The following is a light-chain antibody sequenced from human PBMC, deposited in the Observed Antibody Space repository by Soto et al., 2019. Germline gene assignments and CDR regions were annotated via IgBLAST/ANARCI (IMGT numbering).Light chain of an antibody. V-gene: IGLV2-14*01. CDR3: SSYTSSSTVV. J-gene: IGLJ2*01. CDR2: EVS. CDR1: SSAVGGYKY. Sequence: QPVLTQPASVSGSPGQSITISCTGTSSAVGGYKYVSWYQQHPGKVPKLMIYEVSNRPSGVSNRFSGSKSGDTASLTISGLQPEDEADYYCSSYTSSSTVVFGGGTKVTVL.